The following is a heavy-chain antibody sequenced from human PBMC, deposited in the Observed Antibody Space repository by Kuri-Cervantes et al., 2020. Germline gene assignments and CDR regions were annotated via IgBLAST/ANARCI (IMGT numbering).Heavy chain of an antibody. CDR1: GDCVSSDYAA. Sequence: SCAISGDCVSSDYAAWIWIRQSPSRGLEWLGRTYYRSEWYHDYAVSLKSRISINPDTSKNQVSLQLNSVTPEDTAVCYCVRSSHGGYSSSWLFDYWGQGTLVTVSS. V-gene: IGHV6-1*01. CDR3: VRSSHGGYSSSWLFDY. D-gene: IGHD6-13*01. CDR2: TYYRSEWYH. J-gene: IGHJ4*02.